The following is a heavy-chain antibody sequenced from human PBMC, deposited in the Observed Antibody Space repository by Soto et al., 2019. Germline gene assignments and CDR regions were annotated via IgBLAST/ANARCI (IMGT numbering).Heavy chain of an antibody. V-gene: IGHV3-23*01. Sequence: PGGSLRLSCAASGFTFSTFDMTWVRQAPGKGLEWVSAISGSGGSTYYADSVKGRFTISRDNSKNTLYLQMNSLRAEDTAVYYCAKEGGYCSSTSCYGRVYYWGQGTLVTVSS. CDR2: ISGSGGST. D-gene: IGHD2-2*03. CDR3: AKEGGYCSSTSCYGRVYY. J-gene: IGHJ4*02. CDR1: GFTFSTFD.